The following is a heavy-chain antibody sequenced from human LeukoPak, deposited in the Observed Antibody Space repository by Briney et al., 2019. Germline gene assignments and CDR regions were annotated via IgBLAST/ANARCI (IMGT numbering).Heavy chain of an antibody. CDR3: ARVVPAAINYFDY. CDR1: GGSISSGGYY. CDR2: IYHSGST. V-gene: IGHV4-30-2*02. J-gene: IGHJ4*02. D-gene: IGHD2-2*02. Sequence: SETLSLTCTVSGGSISSGGYYWSWIRQPPGKGLEWIGYIYHSGSTYYNPSLKSRVTISVDTSKNQFSLKLSSVTAADTAVYYCARVVPAAINYFDYWGQGTLVTVSS.